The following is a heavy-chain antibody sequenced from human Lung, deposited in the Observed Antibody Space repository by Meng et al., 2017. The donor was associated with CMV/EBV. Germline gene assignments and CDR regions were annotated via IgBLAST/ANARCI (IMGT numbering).Heavy chain of an antibody. D-gene: IGHD3-3*01. V-gene: IGHV4-59*01. CDR2: IHYSGST. Sequence: SXTXSLXCTVSGGSIFGYYWSWIRQPPGKELEWIAYIHYSGSTNYNPSTRSRAPISLDRSKNQFSLKLTSVTAADTAVYYCARRTVFGAVTSHNYALDVWXQGTXVTVSS. CDR3: ARRTVFGAVTSHNYALDV. CDR1: GGSIFGYY. J-gene: IGHJ6*02.